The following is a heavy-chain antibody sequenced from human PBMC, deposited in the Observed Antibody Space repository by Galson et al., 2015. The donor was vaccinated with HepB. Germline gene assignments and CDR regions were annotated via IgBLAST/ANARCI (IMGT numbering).Heavy chain of an antibody. CDR1: GFTFSGYW. J-gene: IGHJ4*02. D-gene: IGHD3-16*01. V-gene: IGHV3-7*03. CDR3: AREVMIRTLAHKTPDY. CDR2: VNLDGSEM. Sequence: LRLSCAASGFTFSGYWMSWVRQVPGKGLEWVADVNLDGSEMYYADSVKGRFTISRDNAERSMSLHMYSLRAEDTAVYYCAREVMIRTLAHKTPDYWGQGTLVTVSS.